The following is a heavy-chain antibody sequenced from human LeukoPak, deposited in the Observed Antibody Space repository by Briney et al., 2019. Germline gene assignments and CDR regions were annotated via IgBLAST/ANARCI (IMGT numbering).Heavy chain of an antibody. CDR3: ASRPPTYSSGWYYFDY. V-gene: IGHV4-39*01. Sequence: SETLSLTCTVSGGSISSSSYYWGWIRQPPGKGLEWIGSIYYSGSTYYNPSLKSRVTISVDTSKNQFSLKLSSVTAADTAVYYCASRPPTYSSGWYYFDYWGQGTLVTVSS. CDR1: GGSISSSSYY. D-gene: IGHD6-19*01. CDR2: IYYSGST. J-gene: IGHJ4*02.